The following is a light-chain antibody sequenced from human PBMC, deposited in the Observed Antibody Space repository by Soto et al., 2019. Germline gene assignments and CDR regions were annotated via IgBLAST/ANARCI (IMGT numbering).Light chain of an antibody. V-gene: IGKV3D-15*01. J-gene: IGKJ4*01. CDR2: GSS. CDR1: ENVGTN. Sequence: IVMTQSPATLSVSPGEGVTLSCRASENVGTNLAWYQQKPGQAPRLLMYGSSTRATGIPATFSGSGSGTEFTLIISSLQSEDSAVYYCQQDNNWGLSFGGGTKVEIK. CDR3: QQDNNWGLS.